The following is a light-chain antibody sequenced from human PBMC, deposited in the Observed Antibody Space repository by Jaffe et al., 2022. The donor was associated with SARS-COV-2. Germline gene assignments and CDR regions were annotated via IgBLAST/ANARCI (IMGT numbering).Light chain of an antibody. CDR2: DAS. CDR3: QQYNSYPRT. CDR1: QDIGTY. V-gene: IGKV1-16*02. Sequence: DIQMTQSPSSLSASVGESVTITCRASQDIGTYLAWYQQKPGKAPKTLIYDASSLKSGVPSKFSGSGSGTDFTLTIRSLQPEDSATYYCQQYNSYPRTFGQGTKVENK. J-gene: IGKJ1*01.